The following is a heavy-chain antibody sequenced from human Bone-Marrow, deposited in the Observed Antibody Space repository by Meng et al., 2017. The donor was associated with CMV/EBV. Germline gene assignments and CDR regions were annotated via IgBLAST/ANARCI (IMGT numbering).Heavy chain of an antibody. Sequence: SVKGRFTISRDNAKNSLYLQMNSLRAEDTAVYYCAGYCSSTSCHWYAFDIWGQGTMVTVSS. J-gene: IGHJ3*02. CDR3: AGYCSSTSCHWYAFDI. V-gene: IGHV3-21*01. D-gene: IGHD2-2*01.